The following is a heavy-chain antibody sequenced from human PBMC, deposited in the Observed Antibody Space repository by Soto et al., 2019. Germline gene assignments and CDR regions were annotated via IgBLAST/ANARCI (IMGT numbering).Heavy chain of an antibody. J-gene: IGHJ4*02. CDR2: ISYDGSNK. Sequence: QVQLVESGGGVVQPGRSLRLSCAASGFTFSSYAMHWVRQAPGKGLEWVAVISYDGSNKYYADSVKGRFTISRDNSKNTLYLQMNSLRAEDTAVYYCARDRTGTTHYWGQGTLVTVSS. CDR3: ARDRTGTTHY. D-gene: IGHD1-1*01. CDR1: GFTFSSYA. V-gene: IGHV3-30-3*01.